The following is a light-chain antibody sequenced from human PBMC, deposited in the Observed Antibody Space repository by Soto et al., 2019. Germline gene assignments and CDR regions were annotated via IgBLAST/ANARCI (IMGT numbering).Light chain of an antibody. Sequence: EIVLTQSPPTRSLSPGERATLSCRASQSVSSYLACCQQKPAQAPRLLISAASNRATGIPARFSGSGSVTDFPLTISSAEPEDFAVYYRQQRSNSCTFGQATKVEIK. CDR2: AAS. CDR1: QSVSSY. V-gene: IGKV3-11*01. J-gene: IGKJ1*01. CDR3: QQRSNSCT.